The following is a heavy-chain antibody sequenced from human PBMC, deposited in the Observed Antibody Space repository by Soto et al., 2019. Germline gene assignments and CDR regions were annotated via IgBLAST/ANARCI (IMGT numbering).Heavy chain of an antibody. J-gene: IGHJ6*02. D-gene: IGHD3-3*01. CDR2: IYPGDSDI. V-gene: IGHV5-51*01. CDR3: ARVIGYYDFWSPWYYYYGMDV. CDR1: GYSFTNYW. Sequence: GESLKISCKGSGYSFTNYWVGWVRQMPGKGLEWMGIIYPGDSDIRYNPSLKSRVTISVDKSKNQFSLKLSSVTAADTAVYYCARVIGYYDFWSPWYYYYGMDVWGQGTTVTVSS.